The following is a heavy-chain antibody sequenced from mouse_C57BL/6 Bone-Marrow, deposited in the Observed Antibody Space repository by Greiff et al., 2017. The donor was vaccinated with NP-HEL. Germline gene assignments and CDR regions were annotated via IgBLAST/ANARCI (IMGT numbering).Heavy chain of an antibody. J-gene: IGHJ2*01. CDR1: GYSITSGYY. CDR3: AREGFDY. V-gene: IGHV3-6*01. Sequence: EVQLQQSGPGLVKPSQSLSLTCSVTGYSITSGYYWNWIRQFPGNKLEWMGYISYDGSNNYNPSLKNRISITRDTSKNQFFLKLNSVTTEDTATCYCAREGFDYWGQGTTLTVAS. CDR2: ISYDGSN.